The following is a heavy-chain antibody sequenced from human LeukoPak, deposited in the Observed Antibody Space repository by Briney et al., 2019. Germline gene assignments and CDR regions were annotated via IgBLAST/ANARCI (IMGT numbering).Heavy chain of an antibody. Sequence: GASVKVSCKASGYTFTGYYMHWVRQAPGQGLEWMGWINPNSGGTNYAQKFQGRVTMTRDTSISTAYMELSRLRSDDTAVYYCARDLVWVRYYGMDVWGQGTTVTVSS. J-gene: IGHJ6*02. CDR1: GYTFTGYY. CDR2: INPNSGGT. D-gene: IGHD3-16*01. CDR3: ARDLVWVRYYGMDV. V-gene: IGHV1-2*02.